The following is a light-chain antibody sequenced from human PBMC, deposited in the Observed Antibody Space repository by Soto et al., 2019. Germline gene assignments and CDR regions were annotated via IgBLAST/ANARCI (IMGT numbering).Light chain of an antibody. Sequence: QSVLTQPPSVSAAPGQTVTISCSGSGSNIGSNSVSWYQHVQGTAPKLLLYDNNKRPSGSPDRCFGSKSGTSATLGITGLQTADEAYYYCGTWESDLSVAVFGGGTQLTVL. CDR3: GTWESDLSVAV. J-gene: IGLJ2*01. V-gene: IGLV1-51*01. CDR2: DNN. CDR1: GSNIGSNS.